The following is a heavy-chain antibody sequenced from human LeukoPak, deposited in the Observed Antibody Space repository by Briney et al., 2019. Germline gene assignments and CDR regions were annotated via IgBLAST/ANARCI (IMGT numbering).Heavy chain of an antibody. J-gene: IGHJ4*02. CDR2: INHSGST. CDR1: GGSFSGYY. D-gene: IGHD3-9*01. CDR3: ARGFGWLSHFDY. V-gene: IGHV4-34*01. Sequence: PETLSLTCAVYGGSFSGYYWSWIRQPPGKGLEWIGEINHSGSTNYNPSLKSRVTISVDTSKNQFSLKLSSVTAADTAVYYCARGFGWLSHFDYWGQGTLVTVSS.